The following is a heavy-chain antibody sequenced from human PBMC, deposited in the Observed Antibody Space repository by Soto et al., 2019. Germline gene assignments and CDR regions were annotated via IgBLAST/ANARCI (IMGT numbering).Heavy chain of an antibody. J-gene: IGHJ4*02. Sequence: RASVKVSCKASGYTFTSYDINWVRQATGQGLEWMGWMNPNSGNTGYAQKFQGRVTMTRNTSISTAYMELSSLRSEDTAVYYCALSVSETYDSSGYYVERIDYWGQGTLVTVSS. CDR3: ALSVSETYDSSGYYVERIDY. D-gene: IGHD3-22*01. V-gene: IGHV1-8*01. CDR2: MNPNSGNT. CDR1: GYTFTSYD.